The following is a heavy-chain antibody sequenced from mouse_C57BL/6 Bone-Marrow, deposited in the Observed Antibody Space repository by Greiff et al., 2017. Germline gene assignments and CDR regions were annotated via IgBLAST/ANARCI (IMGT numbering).Heavy chain of an antibody. J-gene: IGHJ2*01. D-gene: IGHD2-3*01. CDR3: TRVGSGGYYERDY. V-gene: IGHV1-15*01. Sequence: VQLQQSGAELVRPGASVTLSCKASGYTFTDYEMHWVKQTPVHGLEWIGAIDPETGGTAYNQKFKGKAIMTADKSSSTAYMDLRSLTSEDSAVYYCTRVGSGGYYERDYWGQGTTLTVSS. CDR1: GYTFTDYE. CDR2: IDPETGGT.